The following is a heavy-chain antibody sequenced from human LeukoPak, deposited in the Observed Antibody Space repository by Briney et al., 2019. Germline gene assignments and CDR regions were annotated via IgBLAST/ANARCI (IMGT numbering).Heavy chain of an antibody. CDR1: GGTFSSYA. CDR2: IIPIFGTA. V-gene: IGHV1-69*13. D-gene: IGHD1-1*01. J-gene: IGHJ4*02. Sequence: GASVKVSCKASGGTFSSYAISWVRQAPGQGLEWMGGIIPIFGTANYAQKFQGRVTITADESTSTAYMELSSLRSEDTAVYYCARTPRLADWNVQYYFDYWGQGTLVTVSS. CDR3: ARTPRLADWNVQYYFDY.